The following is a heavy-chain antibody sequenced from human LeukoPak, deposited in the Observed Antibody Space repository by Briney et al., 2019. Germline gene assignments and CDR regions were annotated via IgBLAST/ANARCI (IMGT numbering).Heavy chain of an antibody. V-gene: IGHV4-4*07. Sequence: SETLSLTCTVSGGSISSYYWSWIRQPAGKGLEWIGRIYTSGSTNYNPSLKSRVTMSVDTSKNQFSLKLSSVTAADTAVYYCARDFPIAAAGTYYYYYYYMDVWGKGTTVTISS. CDR1: GGSISSYY. D-gene: IGHD6-13*01. CDR2: IYTSGST. J-gene: IGHJ6*03. CDR3: ARDFPIAAAGTYYYYYYYMDV.